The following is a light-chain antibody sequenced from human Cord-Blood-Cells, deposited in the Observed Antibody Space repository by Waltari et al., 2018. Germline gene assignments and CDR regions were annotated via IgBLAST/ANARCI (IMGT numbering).Light chain of an antibody. Sequence: DIQMTQSPSSLSASVGDRVTITCRASQSISSYLNWYQHKPGKAPKLLIYAASSLQSGVPSMFSGSGSGTAFTLTISSLPPENFRTYDCPHSYSTPRTFVQATMVESK. CDR3: PHSYSTPRT. V-gene: IGKV1-39*01. CDR2: AAS. CDR1: QSISSY. J-gene: IGKJ1*01.